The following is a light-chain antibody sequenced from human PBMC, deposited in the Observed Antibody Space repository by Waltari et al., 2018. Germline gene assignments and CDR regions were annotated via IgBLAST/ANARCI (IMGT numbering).Light chain of an antibody. J-gene: IGLJ3*02. Sequence: QSVLTQPPSVSGAPRQRVTISCPGSAPNIGAGFEVPWYQQFPGTAPKLLIYGFTNRPSGGPERFSGSQSGTAASLAITGLHAEDEADYYCQSYDFSMSALFGGGTKLTVL. V-gene: IGLV1-40*01. CDR2: GFT. CDR1: APNIGAGFE. CDR3: QSYDFSMSAL.